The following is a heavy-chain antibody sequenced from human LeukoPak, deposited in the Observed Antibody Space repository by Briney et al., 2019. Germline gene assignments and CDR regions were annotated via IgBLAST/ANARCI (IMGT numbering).Heavy chain of an antibody. CDR1: GFTFGSYS. D-gene: IGHD1-26*01. CDR3: ARSFPNPKYSGSYYGYFDY. CDR2: ISSSSSTI. Sequence: GGSLRLSCAASGFTFGSYSMNWVRQAPGKGLEWVSYISSSSSTIYYADSVKGRFTISRDNAKNSLYLQMNSLRAEDTAVYYCARSFPNPKYSGSYYGYFDYWGQGTLVTVSS. V-gene: IGHV3-48*04. J-gene: IGHJ4*02.